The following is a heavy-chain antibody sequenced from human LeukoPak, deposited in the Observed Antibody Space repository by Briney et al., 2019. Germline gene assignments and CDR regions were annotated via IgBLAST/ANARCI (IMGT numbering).Heavy chain of an antibody. CDR1: GGSLSGYF. Sequence: SETMSLAWVMYGGSLSGYFWSWIRQLQGKGVEWIGVINHSGSTYYNRSFKSRVAISEDTSKNQCSLKLSSVTAADTAVYYCARSKDYESYYYYYMDVWGKGTTVTVSS. CDR2: INHSGST. CDR3: ARSKDYESYYYYYMDV. V-gene: IGHV4-34*01. D-gene: IGHD4-17*01. J-gene: IGHJ6*03.